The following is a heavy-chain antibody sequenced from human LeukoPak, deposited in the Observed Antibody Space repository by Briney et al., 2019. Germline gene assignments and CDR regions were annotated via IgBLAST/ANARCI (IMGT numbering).Heavy chain of an antibody. J-gene: IGHJ4*02. CDR1: GASISISNW. D-gene: IGHD3-3*01. V-gene: IGHV4-4*02. CDR2: FFHTGIT. CDR3: ASVDGDNVFGVVGHF. Sequence: SETLSLTCAVSGASISISNWWGWVRQPPGKGLEWIGEFFHTGITNYNPSLKNRVTISVDKSKNQFSLTLSSVTAADTAVYYCASVDGDNVFGVVGHFWGQGALVIVSS.